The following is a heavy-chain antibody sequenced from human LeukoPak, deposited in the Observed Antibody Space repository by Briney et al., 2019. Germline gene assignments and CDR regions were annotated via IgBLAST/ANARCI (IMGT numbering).Heavy chain of an antibody. CDR3: AKIDYGSGSHDY. V-gene: IGHV1-2*02. J-gene: IGHJ4*02. Sequence: GASVKVSCKASGYPFSGSYLHWVRQAPGKGLEWIGWMNPHSGGADFSQKFQDRVTMTRNTSISTAYLEVNRVRSDDTAVYYCAKIDYGSGSHDYWGQGTLVTVSS. CDR2: MNPHSGGA. CDR1: GYPFSGSY. D-gene: IGHD3-10*01.